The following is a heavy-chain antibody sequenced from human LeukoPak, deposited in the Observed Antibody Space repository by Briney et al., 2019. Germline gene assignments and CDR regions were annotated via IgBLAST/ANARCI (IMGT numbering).Heavy chain of an antibody. CDR1: GFTFSSYD. V-gene: IGHV3-13*01. Sequence: GGSLRLSCAASGFTFSSYDMHWVRQATGKGLEWVSAIGTAGDTYYPGSVKGRFTISRDNAKNSLYLQMNSLRAEDTAVYYCARPRTAEYYFDYWGQGMLVTVSS. J-gene: IGHJ4*02. CDR3: ARPRTAEYYFDY. CDR2: IGTAGDT.